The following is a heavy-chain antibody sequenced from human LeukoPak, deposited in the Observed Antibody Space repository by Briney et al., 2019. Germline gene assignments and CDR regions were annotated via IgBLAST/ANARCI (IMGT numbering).Heavy chain of an antibody. D-gene: IGHD3-10*01. CDR2: IIPIFGTA. CDR1: GGTFSNYA. J-gene: IGHJ4*02. Sequence: SVKVSCXASGGTFSNYAISWVRQARGQGLEWMARIIPIFGTANYAQKFQGRVTITTDESTSTAYMELSSLRSEDTAVYYCARDGVFSGSYTFDYWGQGTLVTVSS. CDR3: ARDGVFSGSYTFDY. V-gene: IGHV1-69*05.